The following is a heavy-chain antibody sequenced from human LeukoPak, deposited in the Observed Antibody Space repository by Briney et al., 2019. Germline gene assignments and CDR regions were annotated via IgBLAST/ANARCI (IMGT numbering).Heavy chain of an antibody. CDR2: ISYDGSNK. CDR1: GFTFSSYG. V-gene: IGHV3-30*18. J-gene: IGHJ3*02. Sequence: GGSLRLSCAASGFTFSSYGMHWVRQAPGKGLEWVAVISYDGSNKYYADSVKGRFTISRDNSKNTLYLQMNSLRAEDTAVYYCAKSIVVVTAIHDAFDIWGQGTMVTVSS. D-gene: IGHD2-21*02. CDR3: AKSIVVVTAIHDAFDI.